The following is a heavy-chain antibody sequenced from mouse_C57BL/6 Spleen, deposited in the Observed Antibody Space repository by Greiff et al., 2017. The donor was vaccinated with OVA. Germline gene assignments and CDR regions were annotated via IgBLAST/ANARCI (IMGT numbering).Heavy chain of an antibody. V-gene: IGHV5-4*01. J-gene: IGHJ1*03. CDR3: ARDPHYYGSINWYFDV. CDR2: ISDGGSYT. Sequence: EVMLVESGGGLVKPGGSLKLSCAASGFTFSSYAMSWVRQTPEKRLEWVATISDGGSYTYYPDNVKGRFTISRDNAKNNLYLQMSHLKSEDTAMYYCARDPHYYGSINWYFDVWGTGTTVTVSS. D-gene: IGHD1-1*01. CDR1: GFTFSSYA.